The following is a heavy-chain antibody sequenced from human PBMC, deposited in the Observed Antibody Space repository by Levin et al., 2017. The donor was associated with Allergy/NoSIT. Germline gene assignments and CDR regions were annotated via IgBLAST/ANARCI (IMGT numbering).Heavy chain of an antibody. CDR1: GITFDDYA. Sequence: GGSLRLSCVASGITFDDYAMHWVRQAPGKGLEWVSGISWNGGSLGYADSVKGRFTISRDNAKNSLYLQMNSLRVEDTALYFCAKDSRYSSSWSDYYYFYIDGWGKGTTVTVSS. J-gene: IGHJ6*03. CDR3: AKDSRYSSSWSDYYYFYIDG. V-gene: IGHV3-9*01. CDR2: ISWNGGSL. D-gene: IGHD6-13*01.